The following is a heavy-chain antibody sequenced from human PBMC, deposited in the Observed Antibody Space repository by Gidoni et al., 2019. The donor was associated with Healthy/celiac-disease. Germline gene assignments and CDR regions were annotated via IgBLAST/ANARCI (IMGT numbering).Heavy chain of an antibody. D-gene: IGHD3-22*01. CDR3: ARDRNTMIVVAIKDAFDI. CDR1: GFTFSSDS. V-gene: IGHV3-48*01. Sequence: EVQLVESGVGLVQPGGSLRLSCAASGFTFSSDSMNWFRQAPGKGLVWVSYISSSSSTIYYADSVKGRFTISRDNAKNSLYLQMNSLRAEDTAVYYCARDRNTMIVVAIKDAFDIWGQGTMVTVSS. J-gene: IGHJ3*02. CDR2: ISSSSSTI.